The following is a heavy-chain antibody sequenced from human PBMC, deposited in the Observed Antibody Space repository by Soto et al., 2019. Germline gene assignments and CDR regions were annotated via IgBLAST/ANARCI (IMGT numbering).Heavy chain of an antibody. CDR1: GYTFINYW. Sequence: GESLKISCKGSGYTFINYWIAWVRQMPGEGLEWMGIIYPGDSNTRYSPSFQGQVTISADKSISTAYLQWSSLKASDTAMYYCTRYYYGSGSFYNLLDYWGQGTLVTVSS. V-gene: IGHV5-51*01. D-gene: IGHD3-10*01. CDR3: TRYYYGSGSFYNLLDY. J-gene: IGHJ4*02. CDR2: IYPGDSNT.